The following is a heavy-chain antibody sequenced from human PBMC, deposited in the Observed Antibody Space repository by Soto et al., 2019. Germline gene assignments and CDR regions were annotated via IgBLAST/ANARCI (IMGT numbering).Heavy chain of an antibody. CDR1: GYSISSGYY. CDR3: ARGGYSYFFETTL. J-gene: IGHJ4*02. V-gene: IGHV4-38-2*01. CDR2: IYHSGST. D-gene: IGHD5-18*01. Sequence: LSLTCAVSGYSISSGYYWGWIRQPPGKGLEWIGSIYHSGSTYYNPSLMSRVTISVDTSKNQFSLKLRSVTAADTAVYYCARGGYSYFFETTLWGQGTLVTVSS.